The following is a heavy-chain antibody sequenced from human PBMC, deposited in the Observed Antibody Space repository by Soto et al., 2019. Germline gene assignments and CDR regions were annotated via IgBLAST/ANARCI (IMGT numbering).Heavy chain of an antibody. CDR1: GGSVTSYH. J-gene: IGHJ6*02. CDR2: TSYTGNT. V-gene: IGHV4-59*02. Sequence: PSETLSLTGFVSGGSVTSYHWSWIRQFPGKGLEWIAYTSYTGNTEYNPSLKSRVTISIDTSKNQFSLKLSSVTAADTAVYYCARDIDMVGHPYYYYYGMDVWGQGTTVTVSS. D-gene: IGHD2-15*01. CDR3: ARDIDMVGHPYYYYYGMDV.